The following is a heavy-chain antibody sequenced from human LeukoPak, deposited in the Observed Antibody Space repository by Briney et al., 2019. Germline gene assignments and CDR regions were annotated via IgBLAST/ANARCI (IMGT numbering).Heavy chain of an antibody. CDR2: ISGSGGST. D-gene: IGHD3-16*01. CDR3: AKHSGGIGPHDAFDI. V-gene: IGHV3-23*01. Sequence: GGSLRLSCAASGFTFNTYWMTWVRQAPGKGLEWVSAISGSGGSTYYADSVKGRFTISRDNSKNTLYLQMNSLRAEDTAVYYCAKHSGGIGPHDAFDIWGQGTMVTVSS. CDR1: GFTFNTYW. J-gene: IGHJ3*02.